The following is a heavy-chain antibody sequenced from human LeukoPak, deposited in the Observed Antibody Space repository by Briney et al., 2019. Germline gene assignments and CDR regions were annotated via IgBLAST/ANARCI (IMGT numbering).Heavy chain of an antibody. CDR2: INPKTGGT. CDR3: ARVGDGLNDAFDM. J-gene: IGHJ3*02. Sequence: VASVKVSCKASGYTFTGYFMNWVRQAPRQGPEWMGRINPKTGGTNYAQKFQGRVTMTRDTSITTGYMELSRLRSDDTAVYYCARVGDGLNDAFDMWGQGTLVTVSS. D-gene: IGHD5-24*01. V-gene: IGHV1-2*06. CDR1: GYTFTGYF.